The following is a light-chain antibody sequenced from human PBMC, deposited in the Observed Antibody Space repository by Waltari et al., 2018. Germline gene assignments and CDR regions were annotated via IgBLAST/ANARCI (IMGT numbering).Light chain of an antibody. Sequence: QSVLPPPPSASGSPGQSVTISCTGTRSDGGGYNYVPWYQQHPGEAPKLMIYDVSKRPSGIPDIFSGSKSGNTASLTFSGLQAEDEADYYCSSYAGSNNLKVFGGGTKLTVL. CDR2: DVS. CDR3: SSYAGSNNLKV. J-gene: IGLJ2*01. CDR1: RSDGGGYNY. V-gene: IGLV2-8*01.